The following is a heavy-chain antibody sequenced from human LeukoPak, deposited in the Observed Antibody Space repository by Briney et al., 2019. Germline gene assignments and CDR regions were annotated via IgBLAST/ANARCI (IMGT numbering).Heavy chain of an antibody. J-gene: IGHJ6*03. D-gene: IGHD3-10*01. Sequence: EASVKVSSEASGYTFTSYDINWVRHATGQGLEWMGWMNPNSGNTGYAQKFQGRVTMTRNTSISTAYMELSSLRSEDTAVYYCARVGSGSLWFGVIVYYYYYYMDVWGKGTTVTISS. CDR3: ARVGSGSLWFGVIVYYYYYYMDV. CDR2: MNPNSGNT. V-gene: IGHV1-8*01. CDR1: GYTFTSYD.